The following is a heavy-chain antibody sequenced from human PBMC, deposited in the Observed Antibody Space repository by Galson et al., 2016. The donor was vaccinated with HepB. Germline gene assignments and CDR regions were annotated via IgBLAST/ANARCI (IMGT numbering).Heavy chain of an antibody. CDR2: INDSGNT. CDR1: GESFSDYV. J-gene: IGHJ6*02. Sequence: ETLSLTCAVNGESFSDYVWTWIRQPPGKGLEWIGDINDSGNTNFNPSLKSRVAISVDPSKNQFSLKVTSVTAADKGEYFCARAAAGDYLYYGVDVWGQGTTVTVSS. V-gene: IGHV4-34*01. CDR3: ARAAAGDYLYYGVDV. D-gene: IGHD6-13*01.